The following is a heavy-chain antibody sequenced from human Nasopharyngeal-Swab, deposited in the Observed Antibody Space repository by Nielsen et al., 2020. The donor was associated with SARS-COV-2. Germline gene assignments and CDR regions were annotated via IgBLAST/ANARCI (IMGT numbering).Heavy chain of an antibody. J-gene: IGHJ6*02. D-gene: IGHD6-6*01. CDR1: GFIFKNYA. Sequence: GESLKISCSASGFIFKNYAMNWVRQAPGRGLEWVSAISGAGDSTYYTDSVRGRFTISRDNSKNTLTLQMNSLRAEDTAVYYCAKDWREYSSSSYYYYGMDVWGQGTTVTVSS. CDR3: AKDWREYSSSSYYYYGMDV. V-gene: IGHV3-23*01. CDR2: ISGAGDST.